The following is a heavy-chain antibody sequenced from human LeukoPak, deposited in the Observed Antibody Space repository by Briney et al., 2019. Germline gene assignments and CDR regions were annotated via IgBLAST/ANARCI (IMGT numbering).Heavy chain of an antibody. CDR2: INHSGST. D-gene: IGHD3-3*01. J-gene: IGHJ3*02. V-gene: IGHV4-34*01. Sequence: ETLSLTCGVYGGSFSCYYWSWIRQPPGKGLEWIGKINHSGSTNYNPSLKSRVTISVDTSKNQFSLRLSSVTAADTAIYYCAKRRFLEWLSPHAFDIWGQGTMVTVSS. CDR1: GGSFSCYY. CDR3: AKRRFLEWLSPHAFDI.